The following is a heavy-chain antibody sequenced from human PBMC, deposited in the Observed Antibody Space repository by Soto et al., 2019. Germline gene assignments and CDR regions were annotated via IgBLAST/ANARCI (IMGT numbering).Heavy chain of an antibody. CDR1: GFTFRSYA. CDR2: MSYDGSNK. Sequence: QVQLVESGGGVVQPGRSLRLSCAASGFTFRSYAMHWVRQAPGKGLEWVAVMSYDGSNKYYADSVKGRFTISRDNSKNTLYLQMNSLRAEDTAVYYCARARLDTPALDYWGQGTLVTVSS. D-gene: IGHD2-2*01. J-gene: IGHJ4*02. CDR3: ARARLDTPALDY. V-gene: IGHV3-30-3*01.